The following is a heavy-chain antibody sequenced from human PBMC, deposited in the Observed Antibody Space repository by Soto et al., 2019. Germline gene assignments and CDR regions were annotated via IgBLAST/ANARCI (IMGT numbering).Heavy chain of an antibody. CDR2: IPQDGVDG. CDR1: GFTFSMYS. Sequence: GGALRLSCEVSGFTFSMYSMSWVRQSPGKGLEWVAKIPQDGVDGHYADSVKGRFIISRDNGKNSLHLQLNNLRAEDTAVYYCARDHLILPAHDFFYGSDVWGRGATVTVSS. D-gene: IGHD2-21*02. J-gene: IGHJ6*02. CDR3: ARDHLILPAHDFFYGSDV. V-gene: IGHV3-7*03.